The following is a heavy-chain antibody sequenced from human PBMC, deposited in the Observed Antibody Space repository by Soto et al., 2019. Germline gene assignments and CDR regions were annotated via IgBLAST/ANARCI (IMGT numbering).Heavy chain of an antibody. V-gene: IGHV1-69*01. Sequence: QVQLVQSGAEVKKPGSSVKVSCKASGGTFSRYALSWVRQAPGQGLEWMGGIIPIFGTANYAQKSQGRVTITADESTITAYMELSSRISEDTAVYYCARVVGGWSGDYWGQGTLVTGSS. J-gene: IGHJ4*02. D-gene: IGHD6-19*01. CDR1: GGTFSRYA. CDR2: IIPIFGTA. CDR3: ARVVGGWSGDY.